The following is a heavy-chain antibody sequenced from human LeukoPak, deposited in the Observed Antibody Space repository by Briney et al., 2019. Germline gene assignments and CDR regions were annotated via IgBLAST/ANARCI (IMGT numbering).Heavy chain of an antibody. J-gene: IGHJ5*02. CDR1: GFSLVTHV. CDR3: ARGQRNCSGDCCQGNGFDP. D-gene: IGHD2-21*02. Sequence: GRSLTLSRTPSGFSLVTHVIHWVRQPGGKGLGMVSSVSGICGSTFHGPSVAGPFNISRDNSKNTLYLQMNSLRGEDTGVYFCARGQRNCSGDCCQGNGFDPWGEGRLVSVSS. CDR2: VSGICGST. V-gene: IGHV3-23*01.